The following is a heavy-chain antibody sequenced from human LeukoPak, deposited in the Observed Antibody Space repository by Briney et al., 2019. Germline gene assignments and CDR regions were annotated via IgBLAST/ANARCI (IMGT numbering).Heavy chain of an antibody. V-gene: IGHV3-72*01. D-gene: IGHD3-3*01. CDR1: GFTFSDHY. J-gene: IGHJ4*02. Sequence: GGSLRLSCAASGFTFSDHYMDWVRQAPGKGLEWVGRTRNKANSYTTEYAASVKGRFTISRDDSKNSLYLQMNSLKTEDTAVYYCARVSYYDFWSGYFDWGQGTLVTVSS. CDR2: TRNKANSYTT. CDR3: ARVSYYDFWSGYFD.